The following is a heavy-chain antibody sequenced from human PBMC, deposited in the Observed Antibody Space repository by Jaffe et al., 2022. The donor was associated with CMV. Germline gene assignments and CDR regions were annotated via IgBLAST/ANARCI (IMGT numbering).Heavy chain of an antibody. J-gene: IGHJ3*02. V-gene: IGHV3-49*05. Sequence: EVQLVESGGGLVKPGRSLRLSCTASGFTFGDYAMSWFRQAPGKGLEWVGFIRSKAYGGTTEYAASVKGRFTISRDDSKSIAYLQMNSLKTEDTAVYYCTRDPEVFNLWGSYRYTYDAFDIWGQGTMVTVSS. CDR2: IRSKAYGGTT. CDR3: TRDPEVFNLWGSYRYTYDAFDI. CDR1: GFTFGDYA. D-gene: IGHD3-16*02.